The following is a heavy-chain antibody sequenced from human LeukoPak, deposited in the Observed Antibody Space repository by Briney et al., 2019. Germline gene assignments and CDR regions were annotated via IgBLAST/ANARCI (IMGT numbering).Heavy chain of an antibody. Sequence: ASVKVSRKVSGYTLTELSMHWVRQAPGKGLEWMGGFDPEDGETIYAQKFQGRVTMTEDTSTDTAYMELSSLRSEDTAVYYCATGTSYLVISSQEYYFDYWGQGTLVTVSS. CDR1: GYTLTELS. J-gene: IGHJ4*02. CDR2: FDPEDGET. D-gene: IGHD2-21*01. V-gene: IGHV1-24*01. CDR3: ATGTSYLVISSQEYYFDY.